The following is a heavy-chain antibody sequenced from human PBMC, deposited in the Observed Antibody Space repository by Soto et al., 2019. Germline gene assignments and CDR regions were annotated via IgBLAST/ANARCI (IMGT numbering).Heavy chain of an antibody. CDR3: ARDAPNYYDSSGYYYPTLAY. CDR1: GFTFSSYA. J-gene: IGHJ4*02. CDR2: ISYDGSNK. D-gene: IGHD3-22*01. V-gene: IGHV3-30-3*01. Sequence: GGSLRLSCAASGFTFSSYAMHWVRQAPGKGLEWVAVISYDGSNKYYADSVKGRVTISRDNSKNTLYLQMNSLRAEDTAVYYCARDAPNYYDSSGYYYPTLAYWGQGTLVTVSS.